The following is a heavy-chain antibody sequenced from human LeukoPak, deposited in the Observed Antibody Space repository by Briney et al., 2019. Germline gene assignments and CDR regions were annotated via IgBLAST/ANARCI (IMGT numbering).Heavy chain of an antibody. D-gene: IGHD5-18*01. Sequence: GGSLRLSCAASGFPFSSYSMNWPRPAPGEGLEWVSSISSSRSYIYYADAAKGRFTISRDNPKNTLYLQINSPRAEHTAVYYCARGRVDTAMVSQTTIPTDVWGKGTTVTVSS. J-gene: IGHJ6*04. V-gene: IGHV3-21*01. CDR1: GFPFSSYS. CDR2: ISSSRSYI. CDR3: ARGRVDTAMVSQTTIPTDV.